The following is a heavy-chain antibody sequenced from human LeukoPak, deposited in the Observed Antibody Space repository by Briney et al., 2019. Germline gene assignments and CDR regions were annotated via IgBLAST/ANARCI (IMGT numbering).Heavy chain of an antibody. J-gene: IGHJ6*04. CDR2: IYYIGST. CDR3: ASEAPLLPAAAPRPGYYYGMDV. V-gene: IGHV4-61*01. D-gene: IGHD2-2*01. Sequence: SETLSLTCTVSGGSFSSGSYYWSWIRQPPGKGLEWIGYIYYIGSTNYNPSLKSRVTISVDTSKNQFSLKLSSVTAADTAVYYCASEAPLLPAAAPRPGYYYGMDVWGKGNTVTVSS. CDR1: GGSFSSGSYY.